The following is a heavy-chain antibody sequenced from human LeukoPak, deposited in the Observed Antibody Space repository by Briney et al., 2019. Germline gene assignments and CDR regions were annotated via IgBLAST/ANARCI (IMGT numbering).Heavy chain of an antibody. CDR2: LNPNSGNA. V-gene: IGHV1-8*03. D-gene: IGHD7-27*01. CDR1: GYIFTTYD. Sequence: ASVKVSCKASGYIFTTYDIGWVRQATGQGLEWMGWLNPNSGNAGYAQKFQGRVTISRNTSISTAYMELSSLRSDDTAIYYCARRKFLGWFDPGAREPWSPSPQ. J-gene: IGHJ5*02. CDR3: ARRKFLGWFDP.